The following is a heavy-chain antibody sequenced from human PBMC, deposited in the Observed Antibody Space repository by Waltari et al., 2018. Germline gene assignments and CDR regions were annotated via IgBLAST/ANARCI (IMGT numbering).Heavy chain of an antibody. D-gene: IGHD6-13*01. CDR3: ARSSSWYVDY. CDR2: IYYSGST. Sequence: QVQLQESGPGLVKPSETLSLTCTVSGGSISSYYLSWIRQPPGKGLEWIGYIYYSGSTNYNPSLKSRVTISVDTSKNQFSLKLSSVTAADTAVYYCARSSSWYVDYWGQGTLVTVSS. J-gene: IGHJ4*02. CDR1: GGSISSYY. V-gene: IGHV4-59*01.